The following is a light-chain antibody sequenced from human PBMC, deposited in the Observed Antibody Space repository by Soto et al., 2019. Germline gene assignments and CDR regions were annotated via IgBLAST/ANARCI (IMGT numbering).Light chain of an antibody. Sequence: ETVMTQSPATLSVSPGERATLSCRASQNVRSNLAWYQQKLGQAPRLLIYGASTRATGIPARFSGSGSGTEFTLTISSLQYEDFAVYYCQQYNNWPPITFGQGTKVEIK. J-gene: IGKJ1*01. CDR1: QNVRSN. V-gene: IGKV3-15*01. CDR2: GAS. CDR3: QQYNNWPPIT.